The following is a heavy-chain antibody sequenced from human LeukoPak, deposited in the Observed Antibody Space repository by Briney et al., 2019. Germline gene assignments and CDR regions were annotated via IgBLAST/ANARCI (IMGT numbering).Heavy chain of an antibody. CDR3: ASSSEFSPFDY. Sequence: SETLSLTCTVSGGSISSSSYYWGWIRQPPGKGLEWIGSIYYSGSTYYNPSLKSRVTISVDTSKNQFSLKLSSVTAADTAVYYCASSSEFSPFDYWGQGTLVTVSS. CDR1: GGSISSSSYY. D-gene: IGHD6-6*01. CDR2: IYYSGST. V-gene: IGHV4-39*01. J-gene: IGHJ4*02.